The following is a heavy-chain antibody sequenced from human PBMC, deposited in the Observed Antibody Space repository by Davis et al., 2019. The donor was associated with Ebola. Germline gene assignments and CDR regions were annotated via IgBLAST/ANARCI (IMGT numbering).Heavy chain of an antibody. V-gene: IGHV4-34*01. CDR1: GGSFSGYY. CDR3: ARLFTIFGVVGDWFDP. J-gene: IGHJ5*02. D-gene: IGHD3-3*01. Sequence: MPGGSLRLSCAVYGGSFSGYYWSWIRQPPGKGLEWIGEINHSGSTNYNPSLKSRVTISVDTSKNQFSLKLSSVTAADTAVYYCARLFTIFGVVGDWFDPWGQGTLVTVSS. CDR2: INHSGST.